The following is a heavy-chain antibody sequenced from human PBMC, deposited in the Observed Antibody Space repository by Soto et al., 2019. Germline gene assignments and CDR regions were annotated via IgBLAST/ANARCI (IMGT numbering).Heavy chain of an antibody. CDR2: INAVNGDT. CDR1: GYTFSSFA. Sequence: QVQLVQSGAEVKKPGASVKVSCKASGYTFSSFAIHWVRQAPGQRLEWMGWINAVNGDTKYSQKFQGRVTIARDTAASTAYMELGSLTFEDTAVYYCARKVGARAYWGQGTLVTVSS. J-gene: IGHJ4*02. CDR3: ARKVGARAY. D-gene: IGHD1-26*01. V-gene: IGHV1-3*01.